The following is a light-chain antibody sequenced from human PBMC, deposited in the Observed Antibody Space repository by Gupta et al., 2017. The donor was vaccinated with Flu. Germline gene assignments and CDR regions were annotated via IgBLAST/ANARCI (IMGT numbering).Light chain of an antibody. J-gene: IGLJ2*01. V-gene: IGLV6-57*01. CDR3: SYSDSHNLVV. CDR1: SGGTAGSF. Sequence: NFMLTHPHSVSQSPGKTVTISCTRSSGGTAGSFVLWYHQRPGSSPPTVIYYDNPRRSAVPPRCSSAVDSSSTAAFTTTSVQKTDDAAYDCCSYSDSHNLVVFGGGTKLTVL. CDR2: YDN.